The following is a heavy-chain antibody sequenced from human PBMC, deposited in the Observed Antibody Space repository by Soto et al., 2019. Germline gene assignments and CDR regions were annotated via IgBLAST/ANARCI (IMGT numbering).Heavy chain of an antibody. CDR3: ANTEGYRYGFFGY. V-gene: IGHV3-23*01. CDR1: GFTFSSYA. CDR2: ISGSGGST. D-gene: IGHD5-18*01. Sequence: GGSLRLSCAASGFTFSSYAMSWVRQAPGKGLEWVSAISGSGGSTYYADSVKGRFTISRDNSKNTLYLQMNSLRAEDTAVYYCANTEGYRYGFFGYWGQGSLVTGSS. J-gene: IGHJ4*02.